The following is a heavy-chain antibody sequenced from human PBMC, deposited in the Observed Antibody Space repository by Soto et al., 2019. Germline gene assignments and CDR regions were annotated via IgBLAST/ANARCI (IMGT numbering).Heavy chain of an antibody. Sequence: QLHLVQSGAVVKKPGASVTVSCSASGYPVTAYYMHWVRQAPGRGLELMGGINPATGAAKYTQTFQGGVTMTRDTSTITVFVELSGLTSEDPAVFYWARGGGVGVAGSAAFDMWGQGTLVTVSS. J-gene: IGHJ3*02. V-gene: IGHV1-2*02. D-gene: IGHD3-3*01. CDR1: GYPVTAYY. CDR2: INPATGAA. CDR3: ARGGGVGVAGSAAFDM.